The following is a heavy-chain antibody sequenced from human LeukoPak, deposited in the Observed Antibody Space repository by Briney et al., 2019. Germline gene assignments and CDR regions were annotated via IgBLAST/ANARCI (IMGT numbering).Heavy chain of an antibody. J-gene: IGHJ4*02. D-gene: IGHD1-26*01. V-gene: IGHV3-53*01. CDR1: GFTVSSNY. CDR3: ARTSALGAAGHFDY. Sequence: GGSLRLSCAASGFTVSSNYISWVRQAPGKGLEWVSVIYSGGSTYYADSVKGRFTISRDNSKNTLYLQMNSLRAEDTAVYYCARTSALGAAGHFDYWGQGTLVTVSS. CDR2: IYSGGST.